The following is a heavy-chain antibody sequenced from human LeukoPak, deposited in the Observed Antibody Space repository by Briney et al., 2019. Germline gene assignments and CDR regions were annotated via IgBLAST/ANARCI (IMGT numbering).Heavy chain of an antibody. V-gene: IGHV1-69*13. Sequence: SVKVSCKASGGTFSSYAISWVRQAPGQGLEWMGGIIPIFGTANYAQKFQGRVTITADESTSTAYMELSSLRSEDTAVYSCARMGRVLHGVYYYYYYVDVWGKGTTVTVSS. CDR1: GGTFSSYA. CDR2: IIPIFGTA. D-gene: IGHD3-10*01. CDR3: ARMGRVLHGVYYYYYYVDV. J-gene: IGHJ6*03.